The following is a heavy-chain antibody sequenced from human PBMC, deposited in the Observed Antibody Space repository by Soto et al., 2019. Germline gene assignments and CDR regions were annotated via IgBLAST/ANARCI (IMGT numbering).Heavy chain of an antibody. CDR3: ARHYYGSGSYYNPWFDP. J-gene: IGHJ5*02. D-gene: IGHD3-10*01. CDR2: IYYSGST. Sequence: SETLSLTCTVSGGSISSYYWSWIRQPPGKGLEWIGYIYYSGSTNYNPSLKSRVTISVDTSKNQFSLKLSSVTAADTAVYYCARHYYGSGSYYNPWFDPWGQGTLVTVSS. V-gene: IGHV4-59*08. CDR1: GGSISSYY.